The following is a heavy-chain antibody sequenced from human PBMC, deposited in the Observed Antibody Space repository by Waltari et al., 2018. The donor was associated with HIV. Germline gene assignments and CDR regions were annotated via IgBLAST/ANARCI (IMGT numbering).Heavy chain of an antibody. J-gene: IGHJ4*02. V-gene: IGHV3-43D*03. CDR1: GFIFDDYA. Sequence: DGQREQPGGVVGQPGGSLRLSCAASGFIFDDYALHWVRQAPGKSLEWVSHLDWDGDNSYYADSVRGRFTSYRDNNKNSLYLEMNSLRAEETAFYYCVKYIHRRTAHPRYFDHWGQGTLVTVSA. CDR2: LDWDGDNS. CDR3: VKYIHRRTAHPRYFDH. D-gene: IGHD4-17*01.